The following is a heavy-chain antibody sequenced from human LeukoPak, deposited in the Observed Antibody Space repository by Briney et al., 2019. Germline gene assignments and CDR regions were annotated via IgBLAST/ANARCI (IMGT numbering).Heavy chain of an antibody. D-gene: IGHD2-2*01. CDR3: ARGRGGYCSSTSCYRIDP. V-gene: IGHV4-34*01. J-gene: IGHJ5*02. CDR2: INHSGST. Sequence: PSETLSHTCAVYGGSFSGYYWSWIRQPPGKGLEWIGEINHSGSTNYNPSLKSRVTISVDTSKNQFSLKLSSVTAADTAVYYCARGRGGYCSSTSCYRIDPWGQGTLVTVSS. CDR1: GGSFSGYY.